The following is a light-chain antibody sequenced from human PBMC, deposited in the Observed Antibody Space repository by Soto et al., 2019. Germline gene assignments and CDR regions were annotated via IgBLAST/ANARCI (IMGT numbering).Light chain of an antibody. CDR2: DAS. CDR1: QSVGTS. CDR3: QQYGSSPT. V-gene: IGKV3-20*01. J-gene: IGKJ1*01. Sequence: EVVLTQSPVTLSLSPGERATLSFRASQSVGTSLNWYQQKPGQAPRLLVYDASRRATGIPDRFSGSGSGTDFTLTISRLEPEDFALYYCQQYGSSPTFGQGTKVDI.